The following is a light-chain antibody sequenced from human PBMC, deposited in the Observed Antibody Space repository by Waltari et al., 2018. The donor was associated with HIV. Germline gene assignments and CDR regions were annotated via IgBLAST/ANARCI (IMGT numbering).Light chain of an antibody. Sequence: QSALTQPASVSGSPGQSITISCTGTSTDIGGFYYVSWYQQHPGKAPKLIISDVNARPSVISDRFSGSKSGNTASLTISGLQPEDEAYYHCSSYASSSALLFGGGTKLTVV. CDR3: SSYASSSALL. CDR1: STDIGGFYY. CDR2: DVN. J-gene: IGLJ3*02. V-gene: IGLV2-14*03.